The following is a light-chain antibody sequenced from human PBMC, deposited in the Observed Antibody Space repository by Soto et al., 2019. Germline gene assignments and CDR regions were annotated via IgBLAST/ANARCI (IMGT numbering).Light chain of an antibody. CDR3: SSYAGSNNLVV. V-gene: IGLV2-8*01. Sequence: QSALTQPASVSGSPGQSITISCTGTSSDIGDYDYVSWYQHLPGKAPKLIIYEVTKRPSGVPDRFSGSKSDNTASLTVSGLQGEDEADYYCSSYAGSNNLVVFGGGTKLTVL. CDR2: EVT. J-gene: IGLJ2*01. CDR1: SSDIGDYDY.